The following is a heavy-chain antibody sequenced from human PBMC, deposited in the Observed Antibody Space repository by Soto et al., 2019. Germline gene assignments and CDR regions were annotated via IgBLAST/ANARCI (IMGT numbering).Heavy chain of an antibody. CDR3: ARVKVELRSFIWFDP. CDR1: GDSVSSNSAA. Sequence: SQTLSLTCAISGDSVSSNSAAWNWIRQSPSRGLEWLGRTYYRSKWYNDYAVSVKSRITINPDTSKNQFSLQLNSVTPEDAAVYYCARVKVELRSFIWFDPRGQGTLVTVS. D-gene: IGHD1-7*01. J-gene: IGHJ5*02. V-gene: IGHV6-1*01. CDR2: TYYRSKWYN.